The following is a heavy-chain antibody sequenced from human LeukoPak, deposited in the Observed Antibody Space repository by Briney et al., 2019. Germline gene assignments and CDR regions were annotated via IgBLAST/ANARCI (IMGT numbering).Heavy chain of an antibody. CDR2: ITGSGTT. J-gene: IGHJ4*02. D-gene: IGHD3-22*01. CDR1: GFTFSNFG. CDR3: ARGPTTYYYDSSGYYRL. Sequence: GGSLRLSCAASGFTFSNFGRNWVRQAPGKGLEWVSGITGSGTTYYADSVKGRFTISRDNSKNTLYLQMNSLRAEDTAVYYCARGPTTYYYDSSGYYRLWGQGTLVTVSS. V-gene: IGHV3-23*01.